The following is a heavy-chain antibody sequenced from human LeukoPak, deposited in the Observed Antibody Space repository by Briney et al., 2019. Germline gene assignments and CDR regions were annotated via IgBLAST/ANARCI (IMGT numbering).Heavy chain of an antibody. D-gene: IGHD2-21*01. V-gene: IGHV4-61*02. CDR1: GGSISSGSYY. Sequence: SETLSLTCTVSGGSISSGSYYWSWIRQPAGKGLEWIGRIYTSGSTNYNPSLKSRVTISVDTSKNQFSLKLSSVTAADTAVYYCARDIWWGSCPEETSNCFDPWGQGTLVTVSS. J-gene: IGHJ5*02. CDR3: ARDIWWGSCPEETSNCFDP. CDR2: IYTSGST.